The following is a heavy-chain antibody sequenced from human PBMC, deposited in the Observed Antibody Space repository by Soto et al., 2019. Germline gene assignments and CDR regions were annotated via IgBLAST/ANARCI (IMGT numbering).Heavy chain of an antibody. CDR2: INDRGSI. D-gene: IGHD3-9*01. V-gene: IGHV4-34*01. J-gene: IGHJ2*01. CDR1: GGSFSGYY. Sequence: QVQLQKWGAGPLRPLETLSLTCGVSGGSFSGYYWAWIRQSPGKGLEWIGEINDRGSINYNPSLKRRLSISVDTSNNHSSLKLRSVTDADKAVYYCARESHDILTGPPWVWYFDIWCRGTLVTVSS. CDR3: ARESHDILTGPPWVWYFDI.